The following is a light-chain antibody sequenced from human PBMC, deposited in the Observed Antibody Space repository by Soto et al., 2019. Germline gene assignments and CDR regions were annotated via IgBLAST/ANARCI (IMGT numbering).Light chain of an antibody. CDR1: QGISSY. Sequence: DIQLTQSPSFLSASVGDRVTITCRASQGISSYLAGYQQKPGKAPKLLIYAASTLQSGVPSRFSGSGSGTEFTLTISSLQPEDFATYYCQQLSSYPITFGQGTRLEIK. V-gene: IGKV1-9*01. CDR2: AAS. J-gene: IGKJ5*01. CDR3: QQLSSYPIT.